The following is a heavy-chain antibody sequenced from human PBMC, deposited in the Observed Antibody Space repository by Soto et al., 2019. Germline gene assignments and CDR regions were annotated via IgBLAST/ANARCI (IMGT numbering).Heavy chain of an antibody. V-gene: IGHV3-30*18. CDR1: GFTFSSYG. D-gene: IGHD3-10*01. J-gene: IGHJ4*02. CDR2: ISYDGSNK. Sequence: GGSLRLSCAASGFTFSSYGMHWVRQAPGKGLEWVAVISYDGSNKYYADSVKGRFTISRDNSKNTLYLQMNSLRAEDTAVYYCAKDRAAGAIDYWGQGTLVTVSS. CDR3: AKDRAAGAIDY.